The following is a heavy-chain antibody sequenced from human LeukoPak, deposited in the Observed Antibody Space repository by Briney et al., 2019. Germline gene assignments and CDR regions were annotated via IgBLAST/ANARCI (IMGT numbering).Heavy chain of an antibody. V-gene: IGHV3-7*01. D-gene: IGHD6-13*01. CDR3: ARDSSSWLGDYMDV. CDR1: GFTFSSYW. J-gene: IGHJ6*03. Sequence: GGSLRLSCAASGFTFSSYWMSWVRQAPGKGLEWVANIKQDGSEKYYVDSVKGRFTISRDNAKNSLYLQMNSLRAEDTAVYYCARDSSSWLGDYMDVWGKGTTVTVSS. CDR2: IKQDGSEK.